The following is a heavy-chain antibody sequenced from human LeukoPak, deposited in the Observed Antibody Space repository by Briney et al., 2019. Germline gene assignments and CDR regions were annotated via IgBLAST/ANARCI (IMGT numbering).Heavy chain of an antibody. CDR2: ISGSGGST. CDR1: GFTFSSYA. J-gene: IGHJ5*02. Sequence: PGGSLRLSCAASGFTFSSYAMSWVRQAPGKGLEWVSAISGSGGSTYYADSVKGRFTISRDNSKNTLYPQMNSLRAEDTAVYYCAKDGPNYDILTGYYRGWFDPWGQGTLVTVSS. V-gene: IGHV3-23*01. CDR3: AKDGPNYDILTGYYRGWFDP. D-gene: IGHD3-9*01.